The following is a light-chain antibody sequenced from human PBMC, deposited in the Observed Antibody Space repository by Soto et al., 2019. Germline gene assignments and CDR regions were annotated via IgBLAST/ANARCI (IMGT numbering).Light chain of an antibody. Sequence: DIQMTQSPSSLSASVGDRVTISCRANETIKSSLNWYQQKPGEAPKLLIYATSQLQTGVPARISGSGSETDFSLTISSLQFEDFATYYCQQSHSTVITFGQGTRL. J-gene: IGKJ5*01. CDR3: QQSHSTVIT. V-gene: IGKV1-39*01. CDR1: ETIKSS. CDR2: ATS.